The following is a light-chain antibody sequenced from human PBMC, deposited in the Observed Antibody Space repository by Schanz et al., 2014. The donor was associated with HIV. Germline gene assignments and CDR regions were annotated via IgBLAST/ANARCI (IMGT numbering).Light chain of an antibody. V-gene: IGKV3-20*01. CDR2: GAS. CDR1: QSVSSSY. CDR3: QQYGSSPRT. J-gene: IGKJ2*01. Sequence: EIVLTQSPGTLSLSPGERATLSCRASQSVSSSYFAWYQQKPGQAPRHLIYGASRRATGIPDRFSGSGSGTDFTLTISRLEPEDFAVYYCQQYGSSPRTFGQGTKLEIK.